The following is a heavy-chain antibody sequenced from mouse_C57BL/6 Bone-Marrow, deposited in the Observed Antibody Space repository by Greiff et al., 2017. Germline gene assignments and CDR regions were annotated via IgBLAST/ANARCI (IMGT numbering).Heavy chain of an antibody. CDR1: GYTFTSYG. V-gene: IGHV1-81*01. J-gene: IGHJ4*01. CDR3: ARRTVVIYYYAMDY. Sequence: VQLQQSGAELARPGASVKLSCKASGYTFTSYGISWVKQRTGQGLEWIGEIYPRSGNTYYNEKFKGKATLTADKSSSTAYMELRSLTSEDSAVYFCARRTVVIYYYAMDYWGQGTSVTVSS. D-gene: IGHD1-1*01. CDR2: IYPRSGNT.